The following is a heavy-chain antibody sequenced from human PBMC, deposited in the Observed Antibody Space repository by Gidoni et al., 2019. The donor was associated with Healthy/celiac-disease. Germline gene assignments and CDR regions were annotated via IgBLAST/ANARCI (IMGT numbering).Heavy chain of an antibody. Sequence: QVQLVESGGGVVEPGRSLRRSWAASGFTGRSYAMHWVRQAPGEGLEWVAVRSYDGSNKYYADSVKGRFTISRDNSKNTLYLQMNSLRAEDTAVYYCARDRFLGTMIVVALYSYWGQGTLVTVSS. CDR1: GFTGRSYA. J-gene: IGHJ4*02. V-gene: IGHV3-30-3*01. CDR3: ARDRFLGTMIVVALYSY. D-gene: IGHD3-22*01. CDR2: RSYDGSNK.